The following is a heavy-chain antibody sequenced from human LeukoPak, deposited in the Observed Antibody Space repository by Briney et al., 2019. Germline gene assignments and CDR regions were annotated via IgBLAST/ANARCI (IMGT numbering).Heavy chain of an antibody. Sequence: SVKVSCKASGGTFSSYAISWVRQAPGQGLEWMGRIIPILGIANYAQKFQGRVTITADKSTSTAYMELSSLRSEDTAVYYCARSYYDSSGYFYYFDYWGQGTLVTVSS. J-gene: IGHJ4*02. CDR1: GGTFSSYA. D-gene: IGHD3-22*01. CDR2: IIPILGIA. CDR3: ARSYYDSSGYFYYFDY. V-gene: IGHV1-69*04.